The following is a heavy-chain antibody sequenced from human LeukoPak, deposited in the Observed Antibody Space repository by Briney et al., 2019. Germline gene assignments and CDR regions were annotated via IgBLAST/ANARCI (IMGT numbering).Heavy chain of an antibody. D-gene: IGHD1-26*01. V-gene: IGHV3-23*01. J-gene: IGHJ3*02. CDR2: VSASGDGT. Sequence: GGSLRLSCAASGFTFSTYAMNWVRQAPGKGLEWVSVVSASGDGTNYADSVRGRCTISRDNSKNTLHLQVNSLRAEDTALYFCARALVGATFHALDIWGQGTLVTVSS. CDR3: ARALVGATFHALDI. CDR1: GFTFSTYA.